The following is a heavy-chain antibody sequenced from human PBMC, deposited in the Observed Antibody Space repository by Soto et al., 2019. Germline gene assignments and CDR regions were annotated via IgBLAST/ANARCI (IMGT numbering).Heavy chain of an antibody. J-gene: IGHJ6*02. Sequence: QVQLVESGGGVVQPGRSLRLSCAASGFTFSSYGMHWVRQAPGKGLEWVAVIWDDGSNKYYADSVKGRFTISRDNSKNTLYVQMNRLRAEDTAVYYCASEAHVLDHYYGMDVWGQGTTVIVSS. D-gene: IGHD6-6*01. V-gene: IGHV3-33*01. CDR2: IWDDGSNK. CDR3: ASEAHVLDHYYGMDV. CDR1: GFTFSSYG.